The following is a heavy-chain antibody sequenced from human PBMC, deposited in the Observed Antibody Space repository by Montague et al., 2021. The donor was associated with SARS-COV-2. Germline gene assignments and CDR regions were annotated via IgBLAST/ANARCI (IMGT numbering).Heavy chain of an antibody. J-gene: IGHJ5*02. CDR3: VRRGGTYYYGSGSFDP. V-gene: IGHV4-39*01. Sequence: SETLSLTCKVSGDSITTTTYYWVWIRQPPGKGLEWIGSINYSGSTFYNPSLNSRLSMSMYTSTNQFSLRLTSMTAADTAIYYCVRRGGTYYYGSGSFDPWGQGTLVAVSS. CDR2: INYSGST. CDR1: GDSITTTTYY. D-gene: IGHD3-10*01.